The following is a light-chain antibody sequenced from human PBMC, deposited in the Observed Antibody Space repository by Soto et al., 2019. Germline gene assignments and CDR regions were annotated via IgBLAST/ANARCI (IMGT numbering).Light chain of an antibody. V-gene: IGKV4-1*01. Sequence: DIVMTQSPDSLAVSLGERATINCKSSQSVLYSSNNKNYLAWYQQKPGQPPKLLIYWASTRESGVPDRFSGSGSGTDFTLTIISLHAEAVAVYYCQQYYSTPPTFGPGTKVDIK. CDR3: QQYYSTPPT. J-gene: IGKJ3*01. CDR1: QSVLYSSNNKNY. CDR2: WAS.